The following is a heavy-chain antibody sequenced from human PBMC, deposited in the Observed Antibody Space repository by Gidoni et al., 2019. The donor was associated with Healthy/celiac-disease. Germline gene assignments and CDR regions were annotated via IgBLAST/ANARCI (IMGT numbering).Heavy chain of an antibody. V-gene: IGHV3-30-3*01. CDR1: GFTFSSYA. D-gene: IGHD5-12*01. CDR2: RSYDGSNK. J-gene: IGHJ6*03. Sequence: QVQLVESGGGVVQPGRSLRLSCAASGFTFSSYAMHWVRQAPGKVLERVAVRSYDGSNKYYADSVKGRFTISIDNSKNTLYLQMNSLRAEDTAVYYCARDRQWLLLYYYYYYMDVWGKGTTVTVSS. CDR3: ARDRQWLLLYYYYYYMDV.